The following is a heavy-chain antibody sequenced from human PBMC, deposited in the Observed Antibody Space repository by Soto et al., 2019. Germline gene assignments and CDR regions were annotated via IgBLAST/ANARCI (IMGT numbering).Heavy chain of an antibody. CDR1: GFTFSSYW. Sequence: EVQLVESGGGLVQPGGSLRLSCAASGFTFSSYWMHWVRQAPGKGLVWVSRINSDGSSTSYADSVKGRFTISRDNAKNTLDLQMNSLRADDTAVYYCARSYFDYGDYSSTNFDYWGQGTLVTVSS. D-gene: IGHD4-17*01. CDR2: INSDGSST. V-gene: IGHV3-74*01. CDR3: ARSYFDYGDYSSTNFDY. J-gene: IGHJ4*02.